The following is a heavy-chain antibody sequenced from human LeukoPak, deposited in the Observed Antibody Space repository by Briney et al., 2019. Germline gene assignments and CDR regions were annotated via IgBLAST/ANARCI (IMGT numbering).Heavy chain of an antibody. D-gene: IGHD3-16*01. CDR2: IVTDGSAQ. J-gene: IGHJ5*02. CDR3: ARGGNRCLDP. V-gene: IGHV3-7*01. Sequence: GGSLTLSCAASGFNFRDRWMDWVRQAPGAGLEWLGNIVTDGSAQHYADSVQGRFSISRDNRRNLIYLHMNNLRVDDTAMYYCARGGNRCLDPWGQGTLVTVSS. CDR1: GFNFRDRW.